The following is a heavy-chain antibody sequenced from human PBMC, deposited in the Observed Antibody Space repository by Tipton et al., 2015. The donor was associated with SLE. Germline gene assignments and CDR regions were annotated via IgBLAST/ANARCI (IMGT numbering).Heavy chain of an antibody. CDR2: IYYSGST. D-gene: IGHD3-22*01. J-gene: IGHJ3*02. V-gene: IGHV4-59*08. Sequence: TLSLTCTVSGGSISSYYWSWIRQPPGKGLEWIGYIYYSGSTNSNPSLKSRVTISVDTSKNQFSLKLSSVTAADTAVYYCARHYDSSGYDAFDIWGQGTMVTVSS. CDR3: ARHYDSSGYDAFDI. CDR1: GGSISSYY.